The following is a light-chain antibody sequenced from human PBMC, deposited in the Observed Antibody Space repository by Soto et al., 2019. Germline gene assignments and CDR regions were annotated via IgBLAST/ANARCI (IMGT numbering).Light chain of an antibody. CDR3: RQRSSWPPIT. CDR1: QSVSSY. CDR2: DAS. Sequence: EIVLTQSPATLSLSPGERATLSCTASQSVSSYLAWSQQKPGQAPRLLIYDASNRATGIPARFSGSGSGTDFTLTISSLEPEDFAVYYCRQRSSWPPITFGQGTRVEIK. J-gene: IGKJ5*01. V-gene: IGKV3-11*01.